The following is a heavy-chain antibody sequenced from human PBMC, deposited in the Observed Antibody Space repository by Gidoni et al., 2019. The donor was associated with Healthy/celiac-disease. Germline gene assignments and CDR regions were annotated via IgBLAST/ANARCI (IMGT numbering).Heavy chain of an antibody. CDR1: GYTFTRYC. V-gene: IGHV1-18*01. Sequence: QVQLVQSGAEVKKPGASVKVSCKASGYTFTRYCISWVRQAPGQGLEWMGWISAYNGNTNYAQKLQGRVTMTTDTSTSTAYMERRSLRSDDTAVYYCARDSPERLGELSFHWYFDLWGRGTLVTVSS. J-gene: IGHJ2*01. CDR3: ARDSPERLGELSFHWYFDL. D-gene: IGHD3-16*02. CDR2: ISAYNGNT.